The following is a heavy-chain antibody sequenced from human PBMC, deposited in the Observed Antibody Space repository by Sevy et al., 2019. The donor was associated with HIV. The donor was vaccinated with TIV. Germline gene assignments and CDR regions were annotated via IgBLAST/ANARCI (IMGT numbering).Heavy chain of an antibody. Sequence: GGSLRLSCAASGFTFSSYAMNWVRQAPGKGLEWVSTIFGSGGGTYYADSVKGRFTISRDNSKNTLYLQMNSLRAEDTAVYYCAGGRYDSSGSSHAFDVWGQGTMVTVSS. J-gene: IGHJ3*01. D-gene: IGHD3-22*01. V-gene: IGHV3-23*01. CDR1: GFTFSSYA. CDR3: AGGRYDSSGSSHAFDV. CDR2: IFGSGGGT.